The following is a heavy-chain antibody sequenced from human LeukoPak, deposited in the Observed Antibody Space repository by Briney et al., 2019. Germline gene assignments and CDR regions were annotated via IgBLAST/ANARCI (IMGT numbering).Heavy chain of an antibody. V-gene: IGHV1-18*01. Sequence: GASVKVSCKASGYTFTSYGISWVRQAPGQGLEWMGWISAYNGNTNYAQKLQGRVTMTTDTSTSTAYMELRSLRSEDTAVYYCARGAVSFYSSGRGGLNAANYYYYMDVWGKGTTVTISS. CDR1: GYTFTSYG. J-gene: IGHJ6*03. CDR2: ISAYNGNT. CDR3: ARGAVSFYSSGRGGLNAANYYYYMDV. D-gene: IGHD6-19*01.